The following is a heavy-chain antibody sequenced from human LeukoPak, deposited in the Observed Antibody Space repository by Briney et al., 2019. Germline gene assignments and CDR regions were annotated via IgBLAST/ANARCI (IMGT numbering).Heavy chain of an antibody. J-gene: IGHJ4*02. CDR3: ARVRASPYDSSGYSLYYFDY. Sequence: ASVKVSCKASGYTFTSYGISWVRQAPGQGLEWMGWISAYNGNTNYAQKLQGRVTMTTDTSTSTAYMELSRLRSDDTAVYYCARVRASPYDSSGYSLYYFDYWGQGTLVTVSS. D-gene: IGHD3-22*01. V-gene: IGHV1-18*01. CDR2: ISAYNGNT. CDR1: GYTFTSYG.